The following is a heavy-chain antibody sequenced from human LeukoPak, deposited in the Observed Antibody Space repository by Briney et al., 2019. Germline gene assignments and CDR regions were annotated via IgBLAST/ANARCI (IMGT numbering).Heavy chain of an antibody. CDR3: ARESSGYHDAFDI. J-gene: IGHJ3*02. V-gene: IGHV3-21*01. CDR2: ISSSSSYI. CDR1: GFTFSSYS. D-gene: IGHD3-22*01. Sequence: GGSLRPSCAASGFTFSSYSMNWVRQAPGKGLEWVSSISSSSSYIYYADSVKGRFTISRDNAKNSLYLQMNSLRAEDTAVYYCARESSGYHDAFDIWGQGTMVTVSS.